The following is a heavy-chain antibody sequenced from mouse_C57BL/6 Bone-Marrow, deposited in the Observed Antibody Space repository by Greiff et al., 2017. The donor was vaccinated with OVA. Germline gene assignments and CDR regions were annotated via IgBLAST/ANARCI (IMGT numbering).Heavy chain of an antibody. CDR2: FHPYNDDT. D-gene: IGHD2-4*01. CDR1: GYTFTTYP. Sequence: QVQLQQSGAELVKPGASVKMSCKASGYTFTTYPIEWMKQNHGQSLEWIGNFHPYNDDTKYNEKFKGKATLTVEKSSSTVYLELSRLTSDDSAVYYGARPGDYDGDWFAYWGQGTLVTVSA. J-gene: IGHJ3*01. CDR3: ARPGDYDGDWFAY. V-gene: IGHV1-47*01.